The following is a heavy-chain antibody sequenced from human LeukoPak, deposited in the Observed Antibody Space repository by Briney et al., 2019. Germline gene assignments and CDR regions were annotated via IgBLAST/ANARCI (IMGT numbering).Heavy chain of an antibody. CDR2: INPSSGGT. Sequence: ASVKVSCKTSGYTFSDYYLHWVRQAPGQGLEWMGWINPSSGGTKYVQKFQGRVTMTRDSSISTGYMELSRLRSDDTAVYYCARPIRGSYVEDAFDMWGQGTMVTVSA. CDR1: GYTFSDYY. D-gene: IGHD1-26*01. V-gene: IGHV1-2*02. CDR3: ARPIRGSYVEDAFDM. J-gene: IGHJ3*02.